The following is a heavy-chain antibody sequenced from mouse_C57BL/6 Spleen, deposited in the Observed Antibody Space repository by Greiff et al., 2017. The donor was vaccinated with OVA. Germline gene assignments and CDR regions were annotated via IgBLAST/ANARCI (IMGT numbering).Heavy chain of an antibody. V-gene: IGHV1-5*01. Sequence: EVQVVESGTVLARPGASVKMSCKTSGYTFTSYWMHWVKQRPGQGLEWIGAIYPGNSDTSYNQKFKGKAKLTAVTSASTAYMELSSLTNEDSAVYYCTRNDGYYDWYFDVWGTGTTVTVSS. CDR2: IYPGNSDT. J-gene: IGHJ1*03. CDR1: GYTFTSYW. CDR3: TRNDGYYDWYFDV. D-gene: IGHD2-3*01.